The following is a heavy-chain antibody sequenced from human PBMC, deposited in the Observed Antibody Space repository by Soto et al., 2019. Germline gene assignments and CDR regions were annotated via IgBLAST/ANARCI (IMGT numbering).Heavy chain of an antibody. Sequence: PSETLSLTCTVSGGSISSYYWSCIRQPPGKGLELIGYMYYRGSTNYNPSLKSRVTISVDTSKNQFSLKLNSVTAADTAVYYCARAVFRYSSSTTSYYYGLDVWGQGTTVTVSS. CDR2: MYYRGST. J-gene: IGHJ6*02. V-gene: IGHV4-59*08. CDR3: ARAVFRYSSSTTSYYYGLDV. CDR1: GGSISSYY. D-gene: IGHD6-19*01.